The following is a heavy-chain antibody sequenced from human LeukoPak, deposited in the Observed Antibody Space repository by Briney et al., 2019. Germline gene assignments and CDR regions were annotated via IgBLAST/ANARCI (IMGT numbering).Heavy chain of an antibody. CDR3: ARVAARRVRRTYYMDA. Sequence: MPSETLSLTCAVYGGSFSGYYWSWIRQPPGKGLEWIGEINHSGSTNYNPSLKSRVTISVDTSKNQFSLKLSSVTAADTAVYYCARVAARRVRRTYYMDAWGKGTTVTVSS. CDR2: INHSGST. J-gene: IGHJ6*03. CDR1: GGSFSGYY. D-gene: IGHD6-6*01. V-gene: IGHV4-34*01.